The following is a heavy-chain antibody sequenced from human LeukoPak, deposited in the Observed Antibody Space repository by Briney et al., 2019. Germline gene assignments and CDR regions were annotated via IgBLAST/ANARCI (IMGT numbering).Heavy chain of an antibody. CDR1: GGSFSGYY. V-gene: IGHV4-34*01. J-gene: IGHJ6*03. CDR3: ARGLVLRYFDWLLPGGPYYYYYMDV. D-gene: IGHD3-9*01. CDR2: INHSGST. Sequence: SETLSLTCAVYGGSFSGYYWSWIRQPPGKGLEWIGEINHSGSTNYNPSLKSRVTISVDTSKNQFSLKLSSVTAADTAVYYCARGLVLRYFDWLLPGGPYYYYYMDVWGKGTTVTVSS.